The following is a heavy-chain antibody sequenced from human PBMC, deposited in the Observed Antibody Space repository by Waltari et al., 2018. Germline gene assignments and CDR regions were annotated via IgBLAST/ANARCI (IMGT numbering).Heavy chain of an antibody. Sequence: QVQLQESGPGLVKPSQTLSLTCTVSGASVGSGNYFWTWIRQPAGKGREWIGHIDSSGRPTYNATPKTRAIISLDTSKNQFSLTLNSVTAADTAVYFCARDPWFDSWGQGTLVIVSS. CDR3: ARDPWFDS. CDR2: IDSSGRP. V-gene: IGHV4-61*09. CDR1: GASVGSGNYF. J-gene: IGHJ5*01.